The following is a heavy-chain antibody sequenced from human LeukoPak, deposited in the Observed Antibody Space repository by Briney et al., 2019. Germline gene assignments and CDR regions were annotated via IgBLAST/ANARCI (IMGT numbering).Heavy chain of an antibody. CDR2: INPSGGST. J-gene: IGHJ6*02. Sequence: VASVKVSCKASGYTFTSYYMHWVRQAPGQGLECMGIINPSGGSTSYAQKFQGRVTMTRDTSTSTVYMELSSLRSEDTAVYYCARDFSGVAATSLSYYYYYGMDVWGQGTTVTVSS. CDR3: ARDFSGVAATSLSYYYYYGMDV. D-gene: IGHD2-15*01. V-gene: IGHV1-46*01. CDR1: GYTFTSYY.